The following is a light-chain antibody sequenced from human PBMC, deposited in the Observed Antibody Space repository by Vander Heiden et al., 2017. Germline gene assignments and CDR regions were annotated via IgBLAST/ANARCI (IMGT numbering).Light chain of an antibody. CDR3: QQANSFPFT. V-gene: IGKV1-12*01. J-gene: IGKJ3*01. CDR1: QGISSW. Sequence: DIEMSECPSSVSASVGDRVTITCRASQGISSWLVWYQQKPGKAPKLLIYAASSLQSGVPSRFSGSGSGTDFTLTISSLQPEDFATYYCQQANSFPFTFGHGTKVDIK. CDR2: AAS.